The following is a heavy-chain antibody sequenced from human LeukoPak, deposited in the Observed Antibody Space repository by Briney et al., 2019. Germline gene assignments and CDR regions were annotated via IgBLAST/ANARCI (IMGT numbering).Heavy chain of an antibody. CDR2: ISGSGGSA. J-gene: IGHJ4*02. Sequence: GGSLRLSCAASRFTFSTYGMSWVRQAPGKGLEWVSSISGSGGSANYADSVKGRFTISRDNSKNTLYLQMNSLRDEDTAVYYCAKSSYYDSSGYYREYYFDFWGQGTLVTVSS. CDR1: RFTFSTYG. D-gene: IGHD3-22*01. V-gene: IGHV3-23*01. CDR3: AKSSYYDSSGYYREYYFDF.